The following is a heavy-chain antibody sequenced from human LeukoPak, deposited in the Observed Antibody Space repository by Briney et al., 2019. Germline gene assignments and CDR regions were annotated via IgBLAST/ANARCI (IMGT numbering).Heavy chain of an antibody. CDR3: AKIPGSSGYYYVPYYFDY. D-gene: IGHD3-22*01. Sequence: GGSLRLSCAVSGFTLTNHGVSWVRQAPGKGLEWVSIITGTGGKYYGDSVKGRFVLSRDNSKNTVYMQMSSLRAEDTAVYYCAKIPGSSGYYYVPYYFDYWGQGTLVTVSS. CDR2: ITGTGGK. J-gene: IGHJ4*02. CDR1: GFTLTNHG. V-gene: IGHV3-23*01.